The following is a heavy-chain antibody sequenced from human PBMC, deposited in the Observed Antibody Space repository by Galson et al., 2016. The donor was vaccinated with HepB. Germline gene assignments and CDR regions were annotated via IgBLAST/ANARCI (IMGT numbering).Heavy chain of an antibody. CDR2: INAGNGNT. V-gene: IGHV1-3*01. J-gene: IGHJ4*02. CDR1: GYIFSGYA. Sequence: SVKVSCKASGYIFSGYAIYWVRQAPGQRLGWMGWINAGNGNTKSSQKLQGRVTLTSDTSATTVYLELSSLKSEDTAVYYCARLGQQLARHLAYWGQGTLVIVSS. D-gene: IGHD6-13*01. CDR3: ARLGQQLARHLAY.